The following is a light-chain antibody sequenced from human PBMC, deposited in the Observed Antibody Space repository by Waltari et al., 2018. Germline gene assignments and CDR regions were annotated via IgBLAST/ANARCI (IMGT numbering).Light chain of an antibody. V-gene: IGLV3-10*03. J-gene: IGLJ1*01. Sequence: SNELTQPPSVSVSPGQTARITCSGDALAKKYVYWYQQKSGQAPVLVIYEDNKRPSGIPERFSGSSSGTMATLTISGAQVEDEDDYYCYSTDSSGNYGVFGTGTKVTVL. CDR1: ALAKKY. CDR3: YSTDSSGNYGV. CDR2: EDN.